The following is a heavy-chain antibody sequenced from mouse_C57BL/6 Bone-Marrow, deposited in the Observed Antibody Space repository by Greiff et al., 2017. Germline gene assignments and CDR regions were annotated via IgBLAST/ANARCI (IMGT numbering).Heavy chain of an antibody. Sequence: VQLQQSGAELVRPGASVKLSCTASGFNIKDDYMHWVKQRPEQGLEWIGWIDPENGDTEYASKFQGKATITADTSSNTAYLQLSSLTSEDTAVYYCTTFYDCVDVWGTGTAGTVSS. J-gene: IGHJ1*03. CDR3: TTFYDCVDV. CDR2: IDPENGDT. CDR1: GFNIKDDY. V-gene: IGHV14-4*01. D-gene: IGHD2-3*01.